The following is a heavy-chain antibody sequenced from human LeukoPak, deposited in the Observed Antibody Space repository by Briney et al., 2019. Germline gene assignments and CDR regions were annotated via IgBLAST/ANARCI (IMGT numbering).Heavy chain of an antibody. D-gene: IGHD1-1*01. J-gene: IGHJ6*03. CDR2: INTDGSST. CDR3: ARGDDQYYYYYMDV. Sequence: PGGSLRLSCAASGFTFSSYWMHWVRQAPGKGLVWVSRINTDGSSTSYADSVKGRFTISRDNAKNTLHLQMKSLRAEDTAVYYCARGDDQYYYYYMDVWGKGTTVTVSS. CDR1: GFTFSSYW. V-gene: IGHV3-74*01.